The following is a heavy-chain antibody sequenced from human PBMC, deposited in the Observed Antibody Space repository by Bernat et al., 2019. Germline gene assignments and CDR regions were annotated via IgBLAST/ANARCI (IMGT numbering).Heavy chain of an antibody. J-gene: IGHJ5*02. Sequence: QVQLQESGPGLVKPSETLSLTCTVSGGSISSYYWSWIRQPPGKGLEWIGYIYYSGSTNYNPSLKSRVTISVDTSKNQFSLKLSSVTAADTAVYYCARVMATVTPTWFDPWGQGTLVTVSS. CDR2: IYYSGST. V-gene: IGHV4-59*01. CDR3: ARVMATVTPTWFDP. CDR1: GGSISSYY. D-gene: IGHD5-18*01.